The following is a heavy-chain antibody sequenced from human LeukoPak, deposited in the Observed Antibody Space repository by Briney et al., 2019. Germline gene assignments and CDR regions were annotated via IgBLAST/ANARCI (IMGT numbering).Heavy chain of an antibody. D-gene: IGHD3-3*01. V-gene: IGHV4-34*01. J-gene: IGHJ4*02. CDR3: ARGPYYDFWSGYFSC. Sequence: SETLSLTCAVYGGSFSGYYWSWIRQPPGKGLEWIGEINHSGSTNYNPSLKSRVTISVDTSKNQFSLKLSSVTAADTAVYYCARGPYYDFWSGYFSCWGQGTLVTVSS. CDR1: GGSFSGYY. CDR2: INHSGST.